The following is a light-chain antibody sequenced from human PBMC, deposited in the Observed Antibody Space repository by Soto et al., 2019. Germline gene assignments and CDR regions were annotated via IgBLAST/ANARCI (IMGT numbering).Light chain of an antibody. CDR2: DAS. Sequence: DVQMTQSPSTLSASVGDRVTISCRTSQDIVNFLAWYQHKPGKAPKLLIYDASTLQTGVPSRFRASGFGTEFTLTISGLQPDDIATYYCQQHDDYSHATFGQGTKVEIK. CDR3: QQHDDYSHAT. J-gene: IGKJ2*01. V-gene: IGKV1-5*01. CDR1: QDIVNF.